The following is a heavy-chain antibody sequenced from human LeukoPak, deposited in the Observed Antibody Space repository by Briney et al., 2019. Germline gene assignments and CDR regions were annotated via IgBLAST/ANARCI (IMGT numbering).Heavy chain of an antibody. V-gene: IGHV3-23*01. J-gene: IGHJ4*02. D-gene: IGHD2-8*02. Sequence: GGSLRLSCAASGFTFSTFAMIWVRQPPGKGLEWVSSIFPSGGEIHYADSMRGRFTISRDNSKSTLSLQMNSRRAEDTAIYYCATYRQVLLPFESWGKGTLVTVSS. CDR2: IFPSGGEI. CDR3: ATYRQVLLPFES. CDR1: GFTFSTFA.